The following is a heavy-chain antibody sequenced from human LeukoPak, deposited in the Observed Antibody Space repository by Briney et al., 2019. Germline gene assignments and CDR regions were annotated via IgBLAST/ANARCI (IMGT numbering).Heavy chain of an antibody. Sequence: PSETLSLTCTVSGGSISTYYWNWIRQPPGKGLEWIGFIYHSGSTNYNPSLQSRVTISVDTSKNQFSLNLNSVTAADTAVYYCARGGAARLHFQNWGQGTLVTVSS. CDR3: ARGGAARLHFQN. D-gene: IGHD6-6*01. V-gene: IGHV4-59*01. J-gene: IGHJ1*01. CDR1: GGSISTYY. CDR2: IYHSGST.